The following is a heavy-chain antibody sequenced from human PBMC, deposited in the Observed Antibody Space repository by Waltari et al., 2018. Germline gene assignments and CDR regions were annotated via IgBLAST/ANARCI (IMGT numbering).Heavy chain of an antibody. CDR2: ISSSGSTR. CDR3: ARDGTLGRSGYYSLPDVFDI. Sequence: EVQLVESGGGLVQPGGSLRLSCAASGFTFSSYEMNWVRQAPGKGLEWVSYISSSGSTRYYADSGKGRFTISGDNAKNSLYLQMNSLRAEDTAVYYCARDGTLGRSGYYSLPDVFDIWGQGTMVTVSS. J-gene: IGHJ3*02. V-gene: IGHV3-48*03. D-gene: IGHD3-22*01. CDR1: GFTFSSYE.